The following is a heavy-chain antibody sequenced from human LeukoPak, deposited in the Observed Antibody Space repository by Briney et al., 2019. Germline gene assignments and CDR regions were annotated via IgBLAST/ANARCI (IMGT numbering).Heavy chain of an antibody. CDR2: INHSGST. CDR3: ARAKYSTGWYGY. V-gene: IGHV4-34*01. Sequence: SETLSLTCAVYGGSFSCYYRSWICQPPGKGLEWIGEINHSGSTNYNPSLKSRVTISVDTSKNQFSLKLSSVTAADTAVYYCARAKYSTGWYGYWGQRTLVAVSS. CDR1: GGSFSCYY. J-gene: IGHJ4*02. D-gene: IGHD6-19*01.